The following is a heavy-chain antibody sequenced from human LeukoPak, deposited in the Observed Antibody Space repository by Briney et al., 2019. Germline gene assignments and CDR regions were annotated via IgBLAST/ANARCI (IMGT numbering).Heavy chain of an antibody. CDR1: GYTFTSYY. CDR2: INPSSGST. Sequence: GASVKVSCKASGYTFTSYYMHWVRQAPGQGLEWMGIINPSSGSTSYAQKFQGRVTMTRDTSTSTVYLELSRLRSEDTAVYFCARVVPRYYDTSGANWFDPWGQGTLVTVSS. J-gene: IGHJ5*02. V-gene: IGHV1-46*01. D-gene: IGHD3-22*01. CDR3: ARVVPRYYDTSGANWFDP.